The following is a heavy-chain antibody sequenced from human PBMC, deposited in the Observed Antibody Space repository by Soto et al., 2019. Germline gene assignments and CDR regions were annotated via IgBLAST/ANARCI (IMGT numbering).Heavy chain of an antibody. CDR3: AREDDTTGHYSWFDP. CDR2: FGPMFGSA. Sequence: QVQLVQSGAEVKKPGSSVKVSCKPSGTTFDSFTFAWVRQAPGQGLEWMGGFGPMFGSASIAQRFQGRVSITADASTGTGYMELSDLRSDDSAIYYCAREDDTTGHYSWFDPWGPGTLVTVSS. V-gene: IGHV1-69*01. CDR1: GTTFDSFT. J-gene: IGHJ5*02. D-gene: IGHD3-22*01.